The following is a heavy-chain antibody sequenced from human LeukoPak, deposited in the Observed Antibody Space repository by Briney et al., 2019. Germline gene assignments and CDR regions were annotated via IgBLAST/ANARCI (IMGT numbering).Heavy chain of an antibody. V-gene: IGHV4-39*01. D-gene: IGHD6-13*01. CDR2: VYYTGST. Sequence: SETLSLTCAVYGGSFSSSHYYWGWIRQSPGKGLEWIGSVYYTGSTYYNPSLKSRITVSVDTSKNQFSLKLGSVTAADTAVYYCARSRGQQLWGQGTVVTVSS. CDR3: ARSRGQQL. CDR1: GGSFSSSHYY. J-gene: IGHJ3*01.